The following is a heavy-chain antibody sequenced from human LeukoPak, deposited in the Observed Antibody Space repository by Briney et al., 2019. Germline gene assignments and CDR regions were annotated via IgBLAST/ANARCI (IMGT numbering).Heavy chain of an antibody. CDR2: IRYDGSNK. D-gene: IGHD3-22*01. CDR1: GFTFSSYG. CDR3: ARDPSDSVYYPLDY. V-gene: IGHV3-30*02. Sequence: GGSLRLSCAASGFTFSSYGMHWVRQAPGKGLEWVAFIRYDGSNKYYADSVKGRFTISRDNSKNTLYLQMNSLRVEDTAVYYCARDPSDSVYYPLDYWGQGTLVTVSS. J-gene: IGHJ4*02.